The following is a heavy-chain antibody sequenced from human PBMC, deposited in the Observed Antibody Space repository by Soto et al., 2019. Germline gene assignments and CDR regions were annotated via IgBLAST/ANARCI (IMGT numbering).Heavy chain of an antibody. Sequence: QVQLVQSGAEVKKPGSSVKVSCKASGGTFSSYAISWVRQAPGQGLEWMGGIIPIFCTADYAQKFQGRVTIAADESTRTAYMELSRLRAEDAAVYSCARGGGVYDYSPFDYGGQGTLVNVSS. CDR3: ARGGGVYDYSPFDY. V-gene: IGHV1-69*12. J-gene: IGHJ4*02. CDR2: IIPIFCTA. D-gene: IGHD4-4*01. CDR1: GGTFSSYA.